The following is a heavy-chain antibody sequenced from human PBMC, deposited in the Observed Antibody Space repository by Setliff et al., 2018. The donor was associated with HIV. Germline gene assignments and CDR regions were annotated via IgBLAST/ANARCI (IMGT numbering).Heavy chain of an antibody. J-gene: IGHJ5*02. D-gene: IGHD6-19*01. Sequence: SETLSLTCTVSGDSSGINYWAWIRQPPGKGPEWIGSVSYAGTTYYNPPLEGRVSMSFDSSKNQFSLRLRSMAAADAATYYCTADRASVWYGHWGQGTLVTVSS. CDR2: VSYAGTT. CDR3: TADRASVWYGH. CDR1: GDSSGINY. V-gene: IGHV4-59*04.